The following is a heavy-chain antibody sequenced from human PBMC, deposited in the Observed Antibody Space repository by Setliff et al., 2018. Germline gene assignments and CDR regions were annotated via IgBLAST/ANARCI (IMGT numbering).Heavy chain of an antibody. CDR1: GFTFESHT. V-gene: IGHV3-21*01. J-gene: IGHJ6*02. D-gene: IGHD3-10*01. Sequence: GESLKISCAASGFTFESHTMNWVRQAPGKGLEWVSSISGSSGSTYYADSVRGRFTISRDNAKNSLYLQMNSLRAEDSAVYYCARDGVFYAMDFWGQGTTVTVSS. CDR2: ISGSSGST. CDR3: ARDGVFYAMDF.